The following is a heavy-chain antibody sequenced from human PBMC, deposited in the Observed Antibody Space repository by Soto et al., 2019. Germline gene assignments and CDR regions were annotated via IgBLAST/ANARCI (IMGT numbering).Heavy chain of an antibody. D-gene: IGHD4-17*01. CDR2: IYYSGST. Sequence: SDTPSLTCTVSGGSISSYYCRWIRQPPGKGLEWIGYIYYSGSTNYNPSLKSRVTISVDTSKNQFSLKLSSVTAADTAVYYCARSRTTVTPSGFQHWGQGTLVTVSS. J-gene: IGHJ1*01. V-gene: IGHV4-59*01. CDR1: GGSISSYY. CDR3: ARSRTTVTPSGFQH.